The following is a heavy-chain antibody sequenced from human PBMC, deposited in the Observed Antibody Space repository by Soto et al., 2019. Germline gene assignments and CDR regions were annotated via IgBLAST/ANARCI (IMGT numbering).Heavy chain of an antibody. V-gene: IGHV1-18*01. CDR2: ISAYNGNT. D-gene: IGHD2-21*02. Sequence: ASVTVSCKASVYTFTSYGISWVRQAPGQGLEWMGWISAYNGNTNYAQKLQGRVTMTTDTSTSTAYMELRSLRSDDTAVYYCAAAYCGGDCYPDYWGQGTLVTVSS. CDR3: AAAYCGGDCYPDY. J-gene: IGHJ4*02. CDR1: VYTFTSYG.